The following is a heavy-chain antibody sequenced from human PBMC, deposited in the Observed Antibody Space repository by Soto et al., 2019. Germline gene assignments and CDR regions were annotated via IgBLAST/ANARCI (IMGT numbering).Heavy chain of an antibody. J-gene: IGHJ4*02. CDR3: ARVSDYAN. CDR1: GFTFSTHA. CDR2: ITSNSSNI. D-gene: IGHD2-2*01. V-gene: IGHV3-48*02. Sequence: GGSLRLSCAAYGFTFSTHAMHWVRQAPGKGLEWVSIITSNSSNIYYADSVKGRFTISRDNARNSLYLQMNSLREEDTAVYYCARVSDYANWGQGTLVTVSS.